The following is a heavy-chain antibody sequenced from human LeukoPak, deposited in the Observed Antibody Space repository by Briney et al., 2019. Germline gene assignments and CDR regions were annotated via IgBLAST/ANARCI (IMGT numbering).Heavy chain of an antibody. J-gene: IGHJ4*02. CDR1: GGSISSYY. CDR2: IYYSGST. Sequence: SETLSLTCTVSGGSISSYYWSWIRQPPGKGLEWIGYIYYSGSTNYYPSLKSRVTISVDTSKNQFSLKLSSVTAADTAVYYCARDRGGNSARFDYWGQGTLVTVSS. V-gene: IGHV4-59*01. CDR3: ARDRGGNSARFDY. D-gene: IGHD4-23*01.